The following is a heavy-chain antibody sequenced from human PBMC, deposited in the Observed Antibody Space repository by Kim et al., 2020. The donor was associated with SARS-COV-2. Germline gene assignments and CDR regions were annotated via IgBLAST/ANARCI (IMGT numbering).Heavy chain of an antibody. D-gene: IGHD4-17*01. CDR1: GFTFSSYE. CDR3: ARPPDYGHSSNYYYYGMDV. J-gene: IGHJ6*02. CDR2: ISSSGSTI. Sequence: GGSLRLSCAASGFTFSSYEMNWVRQAPGKGLEWVSYISSSGSTIYYADSVKGRFTISRDNAKNSLYLQMNSLRAEDTAVYYCARPPDYGHSSNYYYYGMDVWGQGTTVTVSS. V-gene: IGHV3-48*03.